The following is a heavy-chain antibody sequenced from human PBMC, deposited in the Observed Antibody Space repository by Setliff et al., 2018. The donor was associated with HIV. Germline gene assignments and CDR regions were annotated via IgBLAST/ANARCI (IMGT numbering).Heavy chain of an antibody. D-gene: IGHD3-10*01. CDR2: IYPGDSDT. J-gene: IGHJ3*02. CDR3: ARPATYGTLDAFDI. Sequence: GESLTISCKGSGYSFTSYWVAWVRQMPGKGLEWMGIIYPGDSDTRYSPSFQGQVTISADKSISTAYLQWSSLKASDTAMYYCARPATYGTLDAFDIWGQGTMVTVSS. CDR1: GYSFTSYW. V-gene: IGHV5-51*01.